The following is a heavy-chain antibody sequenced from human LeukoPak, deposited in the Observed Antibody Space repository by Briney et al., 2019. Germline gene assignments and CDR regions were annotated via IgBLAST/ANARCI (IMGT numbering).Heavy chain of an antibody. CDR1: GDSVSSNSAA. CDR3: ARDGGELPYYYYYYMDV. D-gene: IGHD1-26*01. Sequence: SQTLSLTCAISGDSVSSNSAAWNWVRQSPSRGLEWLGRTYYRSKWYNDYAVSVESRITINPDTSKNQFSLQLNSVTPEDTAVYYCARDGGELPYYYYYYMDVWGKGTTVTVSS. J-gene: IGHJ6*03. CDR2: TYYRSKWYN. V-gene: IGHV6-1*01.